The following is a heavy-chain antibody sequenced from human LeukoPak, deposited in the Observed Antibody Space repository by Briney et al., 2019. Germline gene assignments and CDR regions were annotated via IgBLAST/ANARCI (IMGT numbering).Heavy chain of an antibody. J-gene: IGHJ6*02. CDR1: GFTVSSNY. V-gene: IGHV3-66*01. Sequence: GGSLRLSCAASGFTVSSNYMSWVRQAPGKGLEWVPVIYSGGSTYYADSVKGRFTISRDNSKNTLYLQMNSLRAEDTAVYYCARDRGPSSYYGMDVWGQGTTVTVSS. CDR3: ARDRGPSSYYGMDV. CDR2: IYSGGST. D-gene: IGHD3-10*01.